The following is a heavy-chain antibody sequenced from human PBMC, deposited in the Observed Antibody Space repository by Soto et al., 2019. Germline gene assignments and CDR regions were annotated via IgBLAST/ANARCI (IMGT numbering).Heavy chain of an antibody. CDR2: MYFPRNK. J-gene: IGHJ5*02. CDR3: ARGSSSSLGSLFDS. D-gene: IGHD6-6*01. Sequence: NPSLTLSLPWAVSVSSLSSNTYYWNWIRHPAGKGMEWIWAMYFPRNKYADLFLVFRVTMSVATTKCQLSLILRSVTTTATAVYYCARGSSSSLGSLFDSWGRGILVTVSS. CDR1: VSSLSSNTYY. V-gene: IGHV4-39*01.